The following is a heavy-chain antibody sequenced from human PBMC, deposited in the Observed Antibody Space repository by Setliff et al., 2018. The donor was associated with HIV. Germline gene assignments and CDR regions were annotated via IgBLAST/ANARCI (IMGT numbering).Heavy chain of an antibody. CDR3: AREDSYDSSGYAFEI. J-gene: IGHJ3*02. CDR2: INHSGRA. Sequence: SETLSLTCAVSGYSINSSSYYWGWIRQPPGKGLEWIGEINHSGRANYNPSLESRVTRSLDTSKNLFSLKLNSVTAADTAVYYCAREDSYDSSGYAFEIWGQGTMVTVSS. V-gene: IGHV4-39*07. CDR1: GYSINSSSYY. D-gene: IGHD3-22*01.